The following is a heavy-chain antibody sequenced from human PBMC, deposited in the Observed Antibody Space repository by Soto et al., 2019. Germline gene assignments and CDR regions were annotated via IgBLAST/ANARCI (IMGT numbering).Heavy chain of an antibody. CDR2: INHSGIT. CDR1: GGSLSDYY. D-gene: IGHD5-18*01. J-gene: IGHJ4*02. Sequence: QVQLQQWGAGLLKPLETLSLTCAVYGGSLSDYYWGWIRQPPGMGLEWVGEINHSGITNYKPSLKSRVTISVDTSKNQFSLKLSSVTAADTAMYYCAGLGGYSYSDWAQGTLVTVSS. CDR3: AGLGGYSYSD. V-gene: IGHV4-34*01.